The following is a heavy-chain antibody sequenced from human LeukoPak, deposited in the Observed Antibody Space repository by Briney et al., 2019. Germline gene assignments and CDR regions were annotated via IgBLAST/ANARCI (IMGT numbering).Heavy chain of an antibody. Sequence: RPSETLSLTCAVTGNSISSGYYWGWIRQPPGKGLEWIGSIYHSGSTYYNPSLKSRVTISVDTSKDRFSLKLSSVTAADTDVYYCAGQHDSNGYYFYWGQGTLVTVSS. V-gene: IGHV4-38-2*01. CDR2: IYHSGST. J-gene: IGHJ4*02. D-gene: IGHD3-22*01. CDR3: AGQHDSNGYYFY. CDR1: GNSISSGYY.